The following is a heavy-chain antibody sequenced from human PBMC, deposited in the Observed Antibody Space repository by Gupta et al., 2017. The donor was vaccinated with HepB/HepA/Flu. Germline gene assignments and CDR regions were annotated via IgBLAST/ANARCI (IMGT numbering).Heavy chain of an antibody. CDR1: GGSISSSNYY. Sequence: QLQLQESGPGLVKPSETLSLTCTVAGGSISSSNYYWVWIRQPPGKGLEWLGTIYYSGSPYYNPSLNGRVTIYVDTSKNQFSLKLTSVTAADPAFYYCATLVNMYNSAGYGGGWGQGTLVTVSS. J-gene: IGHJ4*02. D-gene: IGHD6-19*01. CDR3: ATLVNMYNSAGYGGG. CDR2: IYYSGSP. V-gene: IGHV4-39*01.